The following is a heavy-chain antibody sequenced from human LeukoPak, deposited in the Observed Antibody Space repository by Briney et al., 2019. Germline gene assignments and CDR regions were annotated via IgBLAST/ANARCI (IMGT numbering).Heavy chain of an antibody. CDR2: INHSGST. Sequence: SETLSLTCAVYGGSFSGYYWSWIRQPPGEGLEWIGEINHSGSTNYNPSLKSQVTISVDTSKNQFSLKLSSVTAADTAVYYCARGSSGWFSDPWGQGTLVTVSS. CDR3: ARGSSGWFSDP. CDR1: GGSFSGYY. J-gene: IGHJ5*02. D-gene: IGHD6-19*01. V-gene: IGHV4-34*01.